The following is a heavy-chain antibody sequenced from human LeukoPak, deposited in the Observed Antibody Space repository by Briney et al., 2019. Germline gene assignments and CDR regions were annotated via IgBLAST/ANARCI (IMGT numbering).Heavy chain of an antibody. CDR3: AREKLDGGYYYYGMDV. V-gene: IGHV3-53*01. Sequence: GGSLRLSCAASGFMFSSYAMSWVRQAPGKGLEWVSVIYSGGSTYYADSVKGRFTISRDNSKNTLYLQMNSLRAEDTAVYYCAREKLDGGYYYYGMDVWGQGTTVTVSS. CDR2: IYSGGST. D-gene: IGHD1-1*01. CDR1: GFMFSSYA. J-gene: IGHJ6*02.